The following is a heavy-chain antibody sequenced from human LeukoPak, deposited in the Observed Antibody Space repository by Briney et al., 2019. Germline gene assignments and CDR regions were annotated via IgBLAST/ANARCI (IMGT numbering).Heavy chain of an antibody. D-gene: IGHD2-15*01. J-gene: IGHJ4*02. V-gene: IGHV3-21*01. CDR1: GFSLSSYD. Sequence: GGSLRLSCAASGFSLSSYDMNWVRQAPGKGLEWVASISSSGSYIYYADSVKGRFTISKNDAKNSLYLQMNSLRAEDTAVYYCTREVIVGNSAWGQGTLVTVSS. CDR3: TREVIVGNSA. CDR2: ISSSGSYI.